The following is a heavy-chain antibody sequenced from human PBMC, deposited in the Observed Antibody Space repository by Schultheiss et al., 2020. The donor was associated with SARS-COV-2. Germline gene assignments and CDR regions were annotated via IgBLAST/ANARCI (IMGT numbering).Heavy chain of an antibody. CDR1: GYTFTSYY. Sequence: ASVKVSCKASGYTFTSYYMHWVRQAPGQGLEWMGIINPSGGSTSYAQKFQGRVTMTRDTSTSTAYMELRSLRSDDTAVYYCARDSSSWYETAWFDPWGQGTLVTVSS. V-gene: IGHV1-46*01. CDR2: INPSGGST. CDR3: ARDSSSWYETAWFDP. D-gene: IGHD6-13*01. J-gene: IGHJ5*02.